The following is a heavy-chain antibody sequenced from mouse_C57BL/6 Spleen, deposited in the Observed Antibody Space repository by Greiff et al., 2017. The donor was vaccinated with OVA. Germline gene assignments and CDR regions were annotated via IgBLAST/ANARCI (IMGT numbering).Heavy chain of an antibody. D-gene: IGHD1-1*01. CDR1: GYTFTTYP. CDR2: FHPYNDDT. CDR3: ARRHDGSSHGYFDV. Sequence: VQLQQSGAELVKPGASVKMSCKASGYTFTTYPIEWMKQNHGKSLEWIGNFHPYNDDTKYNEKFKGKATLTVEKSSSTVYLELRRLTSDDSAVYYCARRHDGSSHGYFDVWGTGTTVTVSS. J-gene: IGHJ1*03. V-gene: IGHV1-47*01.